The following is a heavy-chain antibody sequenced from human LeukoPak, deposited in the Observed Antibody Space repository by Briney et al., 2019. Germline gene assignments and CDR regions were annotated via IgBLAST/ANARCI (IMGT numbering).Heavy chain of an antibody. Sequence: ASVKVSCKASGYTFTSYAMHWVRQAPGQRLEWMGWINAGNGNTKYSQKFQGRVTITRDTSASTAYMELSSLRSEDTAVYYCARGDQIVVVTALDYWGQGTLVTVSS. J-gene: IGHJ4*02. CDR1: GYTFTSYA. D-gene: IGHD2-21*02. V-gene: IGHV1-3*01. CDR3: ARGDQIVVVTALDY. CDR2: INAGNGNT.